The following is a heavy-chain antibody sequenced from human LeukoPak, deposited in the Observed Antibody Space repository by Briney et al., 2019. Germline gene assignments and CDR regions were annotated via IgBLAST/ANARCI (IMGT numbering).Heavy chain of an antibody. Sequence: PGGSLRLSCAASGFTLSSYWMSWVRQAPGKGLEGVANIKQEGREKYYVDSVKGRFTISRDNDKNSLYVQMNSLRAEDTAVDYCAKVGLAFVVVPAGKHYYYYMDVWGKGTTVTVSS. V-gene: IGHV3-7*01. J-gene: IGHJ6*03. CDR1: GFTLSSYW. D-gene: IGHD2-2*01. CDR3: AKVGLAFVVVPAGKHYYYYMDV. CDR2: IKQEGREK.